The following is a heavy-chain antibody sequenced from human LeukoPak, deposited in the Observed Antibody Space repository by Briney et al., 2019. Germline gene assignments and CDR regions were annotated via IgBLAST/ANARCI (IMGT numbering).Heavy chain of an antibody. CDR1: GFTFSSYS. CDR2: ICSSSSTI. Sequence: GGSLRLSCAASGFTFSSYSMNWARQAPGKGLEWVSYICSSSSTIYYADSVKGRFTISRDNAKNSLYLQMNSLRAEDTAVYYCARLNIVVVPAAIRLVDYYGMDVWGQGTTVTVSS. J-gene: IGHJ6*02. V-gene: IGHV3-48*01. CDR3: ARLNIVVVPAAIRLVDYYGMDV. D-gene: IGHD2-2*01.